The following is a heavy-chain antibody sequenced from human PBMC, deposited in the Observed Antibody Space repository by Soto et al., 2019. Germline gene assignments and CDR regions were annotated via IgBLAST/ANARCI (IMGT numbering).Heavy chain of an antibody. D-gene: IGHD3-10*02. V-gene: IGHV4-4*07. CDR3: AGEPGVFGDFSLAY. J-gene: IGHJ4*02. CDR2: IYSGGST. Sequence: QVQLPESGPGLVKPSETLSLSCGVSGGSISQYYWSWLRQPAGKGLEWIGRIYSGGSTNYNPSLASRVTMSVDTSKNKFPLKLSSVTAADTAVYYCAGEPGVFGDFSLAYWGQGNLVTVSS. CDR1: GGSISQYY.